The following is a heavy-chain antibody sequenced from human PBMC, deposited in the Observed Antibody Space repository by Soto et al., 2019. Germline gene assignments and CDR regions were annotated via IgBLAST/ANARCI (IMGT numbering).Heavy chain of an antibody. D-gene: IGHD3-22*01. CDR2: IYYSGST. J-gene: IGHJ6*02. Sequence: PSETLSLTCAVSGGSISSGVYSWGWIRQPPGKGLEWIGSIYYSGSTYYNPSLKSRVTISVDTSKNQFSLKLSSVTAADTAVYYCARRLYYDSSGFEGGGMDVWGQGTTVTVSS. CDR3: ARRLYYDSSGFEGGGMDV. CDR1: GGSISSGVYS. V-gene: IGHV4-39*01.